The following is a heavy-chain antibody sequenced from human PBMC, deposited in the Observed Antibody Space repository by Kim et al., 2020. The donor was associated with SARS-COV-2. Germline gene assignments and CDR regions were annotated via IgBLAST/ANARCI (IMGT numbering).Heavy chain of an antibody. Sequence: SGPTLVTPTQTLTLTCTFSGFSLSTSRMCVSWIRQPPGKALEWLALIDWDEDTYYTTSLKTRLTVSKDTSKNQVVLTMTNLDPVDTATYFCARGGTFSYGPGSYHSPLPFDYWGQGILVTVSS. J-gene: IGHJ4*02. CDR2: IDWDEDT. D-gene: IGHD3-10*01. CDR1: GFSLSTSRMC. CDR3: ARGGTFSYGPGSYHSPLPFDY. V-gene: IGHV2-70*01.